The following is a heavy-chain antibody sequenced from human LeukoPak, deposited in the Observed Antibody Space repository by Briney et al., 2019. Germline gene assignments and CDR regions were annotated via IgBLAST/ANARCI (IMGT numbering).Heavy chain of an antibody. J-gene: IGHJ4*02. V-gene: IGHV4-34*01. Sequence: SETLSLTCAVYGGSFSGYYWSWIRQPPGKGLEWIGEINHSGSTNYNPSLKSRVTISVDTSKNQFSLKLSSVTAADTAVYYCARVDYYDSSGYYDRWLDYWGQGTLVTVSS. CDR3: ARVDYYDSSGYYDRWLDY. CDR2: INHSGST. CDR1: GGSFSGYY. D-gene: IGHD3-22*01.